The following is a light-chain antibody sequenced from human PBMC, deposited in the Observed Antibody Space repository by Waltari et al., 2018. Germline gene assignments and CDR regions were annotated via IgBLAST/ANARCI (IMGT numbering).Light chain of an antibody. V-gene: IGKV3-11*01. CDR3: QQRSNWPPWT. J-gene: IGKJ1*01. Sequence: EIVLTQSPATLSLSPGESATLSCRASQSVSSYLAWYQQKPGQAPRLLIYDASNRATGIPARFSVSGSGTDFTLTISSLEPEDFAVYYCQQRSNWPPWTFGQGTKVEIK. CDR2: DAS. CDR1: QSVSSY.